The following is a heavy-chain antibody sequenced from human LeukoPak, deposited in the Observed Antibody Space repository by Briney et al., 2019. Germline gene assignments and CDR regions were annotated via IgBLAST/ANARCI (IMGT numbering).Heavy chain of an antibody. D-gene: IGHD5-18*01. Sequence: GASLRLSCAASGFTFSSSAMTWVRQAPGKGLEWVSAITGSDGNRYYADSVKGRFTISRDNSRNTMYLQMNSLRVEDTAVYYCAKDRGYNSFYGLDVWGRGTTVTVSS. V-gene: IGHV3-23*01. CDR2: ITGSDGNR. J-gene: IGHJ6*02. CDR1: GFTFSSSA. CDR3: AKDRGYNSFYGLDV.